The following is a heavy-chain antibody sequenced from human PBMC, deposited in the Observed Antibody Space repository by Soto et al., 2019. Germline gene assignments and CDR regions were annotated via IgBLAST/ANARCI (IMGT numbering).Heavy chain of an antibody. J-gene: IGHJ5*02. CDR1: GDSMGSGDYY. V-gene: IGHV4-30-4*01. Sequence: QVQLQESGPGLVKPSQTLSLTCTVSGDSMGSGDYYWTWIRQPPGKGLEWIGNIYYIGTTFYNPCLESRVNISIDTSKNHFSLRLTSVTAADTAVYYCSRGSTYYGFLTWGQGTLVTVSS. D-gene: IGHD3-10*01. CDR2: IYYIGTT. CDR3: SRGSTYYGFLT.